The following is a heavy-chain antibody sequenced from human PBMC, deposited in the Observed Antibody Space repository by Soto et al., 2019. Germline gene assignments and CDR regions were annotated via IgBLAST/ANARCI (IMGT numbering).Heavy chain of an antibody. J-gene: IGHJ4*02. CDR2: IFYSGST. CDR3: ARHKRSDSNWYY. CDR1: GGSISSYY. D-gene: IGHD6-13*01. Sequence: QVQLQESGPGLVKPSETLSLNCTVSGGSISSYYWSWIRQPPGKGLEWIGYIFYSGSTNYNPSLKSRVTISVDTFRNQFSLKLRSVTAADTAMYYCARHKRSDSNWYYWGRGILVTVSS. V-gene: IGHV4-59*01.